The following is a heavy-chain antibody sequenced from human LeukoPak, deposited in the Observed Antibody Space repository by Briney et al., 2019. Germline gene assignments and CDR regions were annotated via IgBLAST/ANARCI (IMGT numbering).Heavy chain of an antibody. CDR3: ARDLNPEGEDYYYYMDV. J-gene: IGHJ6*03. CDR1: GGSISSGGYY. Sequence: SETLSLTCTVSGGSISSGGYYWSWIRQPPGKGLEWIGYIYHSGSTYYNPSLKSRVTISVDRSKNQFSLKLSSVTAADTAVYYCARDLNPEGEDYYYYMDVWGKGTTVTVSS. CDR2: IYHSGST. V-gene: IGHV4-30-2*01. D-gene: IGHD1-14*01.